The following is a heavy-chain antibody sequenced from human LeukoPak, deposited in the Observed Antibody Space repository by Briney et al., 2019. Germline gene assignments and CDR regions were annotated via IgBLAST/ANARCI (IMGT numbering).Heavy chain of an antibody. Sequence: ASVTVSCKASGYTFTGYYMHWVRQAPGQGLEWMGRINPNSGGTNYAQKFQGRVTMTRDTSISTAYMELSRLRSDDTAVYYCARGLIPNPGRRGRSYYFDYWGQGTLVTVSS. D-gene: IGHD2-15*01. CDR1: GYTFTGYY. CDR3: ARGLIPNPGRRGRSYYFDY. CDR2: INPNSGGT. V-gene: IGHV1-2*06. J-gene: IGHJ4*02.